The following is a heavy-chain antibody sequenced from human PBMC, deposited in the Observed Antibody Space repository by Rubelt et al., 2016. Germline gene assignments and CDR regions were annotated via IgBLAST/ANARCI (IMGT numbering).Heavy chain of an antibody. Sequence: QVQLQQWGAGLLKPSETLSLTCAVYGGSFSGYYWSWIRQPPGKGLEWIGEINHSGSTNYNPSPKGRVTISLETSKNQFSRKLSPVTAADTAGYYWARGPYDSSGYPGDYWGQGTLVTVSS. J-gene: IGHJ4*02. D-gene: IGHD3-22*01. CDR3: ARGPYDSSGYPGDY. CDR1: GGSFSGYY. V-gene: IGHV4-34*01. CDR2: INHSGST.